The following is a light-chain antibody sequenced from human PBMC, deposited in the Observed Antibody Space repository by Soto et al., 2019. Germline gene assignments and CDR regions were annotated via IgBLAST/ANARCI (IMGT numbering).Light chain of an antibody. J-gene: IGKJ4*01. V-gene: IGKV1-9*01. CDR1: QDIISY. CDR3: LQLHSYPLT. CDR2: SAS. Sequence: DIQLPQSPSFLSASVGDRVTSTCRAGQDIISYLAWYQQKPGRAPNLLIYSASTLQSGVPSRFSGSGSGTEFTLTISSLQPEDFATYYCLQLHSYPLTFGGGTKVDIK.